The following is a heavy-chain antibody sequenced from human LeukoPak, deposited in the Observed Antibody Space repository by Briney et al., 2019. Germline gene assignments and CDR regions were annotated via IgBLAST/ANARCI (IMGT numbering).Heavy chain of an antibody. V-gene: IGHV4-59*08. Sequence: PSETLSLTCTVSGGSISSYYWTWIRQPPGKGLEWIGCMFYTEPTNYNPSLKSRVTISVDTSKNHFSLKLSSVTAADTAVYYCAATLGAGLDYWGQGTLVTVSS. CDR3: AATLGAGLDY. CDR2: MFYTEPT. J-gene: IGHJ4*02. CDR1: GGSISSYY. D-gene: IGHD1-26*01.